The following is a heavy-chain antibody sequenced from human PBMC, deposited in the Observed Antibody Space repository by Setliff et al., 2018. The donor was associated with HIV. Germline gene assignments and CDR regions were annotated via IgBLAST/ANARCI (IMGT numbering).Heavy chain of an antibody. Sequence: PSETLSLTCSVSGGSTSSDTWSWIRQPAGQGLEWIGRIYRSGSTNYNTPLGSRVTMSVDTSKNQFSLKLSSVTAADTAVYYCARELFGSGWYADSWGQGTLVTVSS. V-gene: IGHV4-4*07. CDR2: IYRSGST. CDR1: GGSTSSDT. J-gene: IGHJ4*02. D-gene: IGHD6-19*01. CDR3: ARELFGSGWYADS.